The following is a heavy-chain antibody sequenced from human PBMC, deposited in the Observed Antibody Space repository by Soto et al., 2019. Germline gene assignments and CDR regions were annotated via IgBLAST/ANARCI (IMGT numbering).Heavy chain of an antibody. CDR1: GFSFSTYA. Sequence: GGSLRLSCAASGFSFSTYALTWVRQGPGKGLEWVSAISADGGRTYYVDSVKGRFTISRDNSKNTLSLQMNSLRAEDTAVYYCAETGGNVLLWFGEEDYWGQGIVVTVSS. CDR2: ISADGGRT. D-gene: IGHD3-10*01. CDR3: AETGGNVLLWFGEEDY. V-gene: IGHV3-23*01. J-gene: IGHJ4*02.